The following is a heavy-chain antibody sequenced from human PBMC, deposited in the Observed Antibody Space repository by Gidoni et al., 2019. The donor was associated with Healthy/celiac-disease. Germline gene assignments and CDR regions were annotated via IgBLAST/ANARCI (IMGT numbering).Heavy chain of an antibody. CDR3: ARGRWSDY. CDR2: SNAGNGNT. V-gene: IGHV1-3*01. Sequence: QVQLVQSGAEVKKTGASVKGYCKASGYTFTHYAMHWVRQAPGQRLGWMGWSNAGNGNTKYSQKFQGRVTITRDTSASTADMELSSLRSEDTAVYYCARGRWSDYWGQGTLVTVSS. D-gene: IGHD2-15*01. J-gene: IGHJ4*02. CDR1: GYTFTHYA.